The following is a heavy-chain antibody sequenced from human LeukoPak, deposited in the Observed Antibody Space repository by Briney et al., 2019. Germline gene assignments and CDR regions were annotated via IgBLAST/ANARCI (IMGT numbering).Heavy chain of an antibody. Sequence: EESLKISCKGSGYSFASYWIGWVRQMPGKGLEWMGITYPDDSETRYSASFQGQVTISADKSISIAYLQWSSLKASDTAMYYCARFLGPSGGLDYWGQGTRVTVSS. J-gene: IGHJ4*02. CDR3: ARFLGPSGGLDY. CDR1: GYSFASYW. V-gene: IGHV5-51*01. D-gene: IGHD3/OR15-3a*01. CDR2: TYPDDSET.